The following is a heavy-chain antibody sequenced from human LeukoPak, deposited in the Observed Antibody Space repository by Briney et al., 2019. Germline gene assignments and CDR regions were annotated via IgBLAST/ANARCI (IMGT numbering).Heavy chain of an antibody. V-gene: IGHV4-30-2*01. CDR3: ARELWFSNAPGSWLDP. CDR2: IFHSGST. J-gene: IGHJ5*02. D-gene: IGHD3-10*01. CDR1: GDSIRSGDYL. Sequence: PSPTLSLTCVVSGDSIRSGDYLWRWIRKPRGAGVARIDYIFHSGSTFYNPSLKSRVTISLDNSKNQFSLRLTAVTAADTAVYYCARELWFSNAPGSWLDPWGQGTLVTVSS.